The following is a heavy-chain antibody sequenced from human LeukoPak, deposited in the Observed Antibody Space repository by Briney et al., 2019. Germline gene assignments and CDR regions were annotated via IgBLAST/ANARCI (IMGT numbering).Heavy chain of an antibody. CDR2: ISGSGGAT. CDR1: GFTFSSYA. CDR3: AKDRAIHLVPYYLVPDI. Sequence: GGSLRLSCAASGFTFSSYAMSWVRQAPGKGLEWVSAISGSGGATYYADSVKGRFTISRDNSKNTLYLQMNNLRAEDTAVYYCAKDRAIHLVPYYLVPDIWGQGTMVTVSS. J-gene: IGHJ3*02. D-gene: IGHD5-18*01. V-gene: IGHV3-23*01.